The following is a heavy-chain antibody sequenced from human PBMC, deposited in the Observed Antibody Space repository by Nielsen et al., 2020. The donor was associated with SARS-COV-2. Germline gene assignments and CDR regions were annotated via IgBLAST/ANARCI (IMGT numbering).Heavy chain of an antibody. V-gene: IGHV1-18*01. CDR3: ARDELGGDSDFDY. CDR1: GYTFTYYG. Sequence: ASVKASCKASGYTFTYYGINWVRQAPGQGLEWMGWISAHHGNTNYAQKLQGRVTMTTDTSTSTAYMELRSLRSDDTATYYCARDELGGDSDFDYWGQGTLVTVSS. D-gene: IGHD4-17*01. CDR2: ISAHHGNT. J-gene: IGHJ4*02.